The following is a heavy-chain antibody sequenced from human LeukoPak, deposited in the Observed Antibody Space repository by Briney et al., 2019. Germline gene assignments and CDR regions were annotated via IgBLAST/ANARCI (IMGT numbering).Heavy chain of an antibody. V-gene: IGHV3-74*01. Sequence: GGSLRLSCAASGFTFSSYWMHWVRQAPGKGLVWVSRINSDGSSTSYADSVKGRFTISRDNSKNTLYLQMNSLRAEDTAVYYCAKDRAGNDYGDYDGKLGDYWGQGTLVTVSS. D-gene: IGHD4-17*01. CDR2: INSDGSST. J-gene: IGHJ4*02. CDR1: GFTFSSYW. CDR3: AKDRAGNDYGDYDGKLGDY.